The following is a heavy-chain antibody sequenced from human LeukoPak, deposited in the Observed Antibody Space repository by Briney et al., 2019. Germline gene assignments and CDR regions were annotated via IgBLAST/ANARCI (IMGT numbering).Heavy chain of an antibody. CDR3: ARSRGRWNDEDFDY. Sequence: GASVKVSCKASGYTFTSYGLSWVRQASGQGLEWTGWISAYNGNTNYAQKLQGRVAMTTDTSTSTAYMELRSLRSDDTAVYYCARSRGRWNDEDFDYWGQGTLVTVSS. D-gene: IGHD1-1*01. V-gene: IGHV1-18*01. CDR1: GYTFTSYG. J-gene: IGHJ4*02. CDR2: ISAYNGNT.